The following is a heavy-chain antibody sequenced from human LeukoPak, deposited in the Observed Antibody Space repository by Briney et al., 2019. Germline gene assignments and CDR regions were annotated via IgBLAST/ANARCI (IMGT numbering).Heavy chain of an antibody. J-gene: IGHJ4*02. CDR3: ARSPGFRGPLKYYFDY. CDR2: ISYDGSNK. CDR1: GFTFSSYA. D-gene: IGHD3-10*01. V-gene: IGHV3-30*04. Sequence: GGSLRLSCAASGFTFSSYAMHWVRRAPGKGLEWVAVISYDGSNKYYADSVKGRFTISRDNSKNTLYLQMNSLRAEDTAVYYCARSPGFRGPLKYYFDYWGQGTLVTVSS.